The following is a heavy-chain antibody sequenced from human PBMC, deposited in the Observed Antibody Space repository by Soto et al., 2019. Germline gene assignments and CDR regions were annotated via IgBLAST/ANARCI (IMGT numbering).Heavy chain of an antibody. CDR1: GGSVSSGSYY. Sequence: KTSETLSLTCTVSGGSVSSGSYYWSWIRQPPGKGLEWIGYIYYSGSTTYNPSLKSRITISVDTSKNQFSLNLSSVTAADTAVYYCAGEMGLGGFNNLNWFDPWGQGTLVTVSS. J-gene: IGHJ5*02. V-gene: IGHV4-61*01. CDR3: AGEMGLGGFNNLNWFDP. CDR2: IYYSGST. D-gene: IGHD3-16*01.